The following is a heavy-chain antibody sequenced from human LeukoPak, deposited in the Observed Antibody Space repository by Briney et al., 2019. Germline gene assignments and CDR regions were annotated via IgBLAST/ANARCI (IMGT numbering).Heavy chain of an antibody. J-gene: IGHJ4*02. V-gene: IGHV1-18*01. Sequence: ASVKVSRKTSGYRFITFGINWVRQAPGQGLEWMGWISGYNGNTDSAQKFQGRVTMTTDTSTTTAYMELRSLTSDDTAVYYRARHDNHHTYFDFWGQGTLVTVSS. CDR1: GYRFITFG. CDR3: ARHDNHHTYFDF. CDR2: ISGYNGNT. D-gene: IGHD1-14*01.